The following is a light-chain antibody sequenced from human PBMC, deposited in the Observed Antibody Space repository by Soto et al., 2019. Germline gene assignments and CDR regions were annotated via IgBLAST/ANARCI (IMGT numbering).Light chain of an antibody. Sequence: QSVLTQPPSVSGAPGQRVTISCTGSSSNIGAGYDVHWYQQLPGTAPKLLIYGNSNRPSGVPDRFSGSKSGTSASLAITGLQAEDEAGYYCQSYDSSLRGSVFGGGTQLTVL. J-gene: IGLJ3*02. V-gene: IGLV1-40*01. CDR2: GNS. CDR1: SSNIGAGYD. CDR3: QSYDSSLRGSV.